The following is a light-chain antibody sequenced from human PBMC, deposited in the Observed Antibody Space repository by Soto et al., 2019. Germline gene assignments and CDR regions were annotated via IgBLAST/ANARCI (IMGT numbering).Light chain of an antibody. CDR2: DVS. CDR3: SSYTSSSTYV. CDR1: SSDVGGYNY. Sequence: QSVLTQPASVSGSPGQSITISCTGTSSDVGGYNYVSWYQQHPGKAPKLMIYDVSNRPSGVSNRFFGSESGNTASLTISGLQAEDEDDYYCSSYTSSSTYVFGTGTKVTVL. V-gene: IGLV2-14*01. J-gene: IGLJ1*01.